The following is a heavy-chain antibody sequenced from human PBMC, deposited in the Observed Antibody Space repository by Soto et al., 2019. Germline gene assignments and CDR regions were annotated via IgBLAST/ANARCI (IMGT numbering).Heavy chain of an antibody. CDR1: GYTFTGYY. J-gene: IGHJ3*02. CDR2: INPNSGGT. CDR3: ASLAITATSLDAFDI. Sequence: ASVKVSCKASGYTFTGYYMHWVRQAPGQGLEWMGWINPNSGGTNYAQKFQGRVTMTRDTSISTAYMELSRLRSDDTAVYYCASLAITATSLDAFDIWGQGTMVPVSS. V-gene: IGHV1-2*02. D-gene: IGHD1-20*01.